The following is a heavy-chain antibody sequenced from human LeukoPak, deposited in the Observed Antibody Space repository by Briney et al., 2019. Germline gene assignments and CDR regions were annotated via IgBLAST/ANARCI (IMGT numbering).Heavy chain of an antibody. CDR1: GGSISSSSYY. D-gene: IGHD3-10*01. V-gene: IGHV4-39*07. J-gene: IGHJ4*02. CDR3: VSLNYYGSGRSFDY. Sequence: PSETLSLTCTVSGGSISSSSYYWGWIRQPPGKGLEWIGSIYYSGSTYYNPSLKSRVTISVDTSKNQFSLKLSSVTAADTAVYYCVSLNYYGSGRSFDYWGQGTLVTVSS. CDR2: IYYSGST.